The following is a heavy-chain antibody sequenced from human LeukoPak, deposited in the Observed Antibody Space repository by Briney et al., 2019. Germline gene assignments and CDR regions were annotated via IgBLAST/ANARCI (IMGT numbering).Heavy chain of an antibody. Sequence: GGSLRLSCAASGFTFSNAWMSWVRQAPGKGLEWVSAISGSGGSTYYADSVKGRFTISRDNSKNTLYLQMNSLRAEDTAVYYCATGGPTVTTLDYWGQGTLVTVSS. D-gene: IGHD4-17*01. CDR1: GFTFSNAW. CDR3: ATGGPTVTTLDY. V-gene: IGHV3-23*01. J-gene: IGHJ4*02. CDR2: ISGSGGST.